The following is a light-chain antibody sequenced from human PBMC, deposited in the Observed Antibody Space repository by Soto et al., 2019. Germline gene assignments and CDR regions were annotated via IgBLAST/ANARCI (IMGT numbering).Light chain of an antibody. J-gene: IGKJ5*01. CDR1: QSVSSSY. CDR3: QQYDNWPPIT. V-gene: IGKV3-20*01. CDR2: DVS. Sequence: EMVFTQSPGTLSWSPGERATLSLSASQSVSSSYLAWYQQKPGQAPRFLIYDVSSRATGIPARFSGSGSGTDFTLTISSLEPEDFAVYYCQQYDNWPPITFGQGTRLEIK.